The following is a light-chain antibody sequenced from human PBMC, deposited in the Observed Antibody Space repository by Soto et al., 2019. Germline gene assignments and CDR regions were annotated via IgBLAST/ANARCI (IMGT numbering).Light chain of an antibody. V-gene: IGKV3-20*01. CDR1: QSISSSF. J-gene: IGKJ5*01. CDR2: GAS. Sequence: IVLTESRVRLSLSPGERASLSCGASQSISSSFLAWYQQKPGQAPRLLIYGASSRATGIPDRFSGTGSETDFTLTISRLEPEDFAVYYCQQYDNSPITFAQGTRLEI. CDR3: QQYDNSPIT.